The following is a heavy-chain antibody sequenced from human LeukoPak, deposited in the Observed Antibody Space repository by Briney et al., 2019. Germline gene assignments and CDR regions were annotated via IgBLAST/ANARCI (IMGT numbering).Heavy chain of an antibody. CDR2: IYSGGST. J-gene: IGHJ4*02. Sequence: GGSLRLSCAASGFTVSSNYMSWVRQAPGKGLEWVPVIYSGGSTYYADSVKGRFTISRDNSKNTLYLQMNSLRAEDTAVYYCARDSGDHIFDYWGQGTLVTVSS. CDR1: GFTVSSNY. CDR3: ARDSGDHIFDY. V-gene: IGHV3-53*01. D-gene: IGHD1-26*01.